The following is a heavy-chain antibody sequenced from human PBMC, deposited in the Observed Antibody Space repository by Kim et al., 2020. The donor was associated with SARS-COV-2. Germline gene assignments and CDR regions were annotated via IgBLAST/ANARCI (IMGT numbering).Heavy chain of an antibody. D-gene: IGHD3-22*01. J-gene: IGHJ4*02. CDR2: INPNSGGT. V-gene: IGHV1-2*06. Sequence: ASVKVSCKASGYTFTGYYMHWVRQAPGQGLEWMGRINPNSGGTNYAQKFQGRVTMTRDTSISTAYMELSRLRSDDTAVYYCARVKYYYDSSGQFDYWGQGTLVTVSS. CDR1: GYTFTGYY. CDR3: ARVKYYYDSSGQFDY.